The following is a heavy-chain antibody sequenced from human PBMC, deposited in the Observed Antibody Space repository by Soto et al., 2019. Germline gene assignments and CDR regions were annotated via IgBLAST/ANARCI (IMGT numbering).Heavy chain of an antibody. CDR2: IYYSGST. CDR1: GGSISSYY. Sequence: SETLSLTCTVSGGSISSYYWSWIRQPPGKGQEWIGYIYYSGSTNYNPSLKSRVTISVDTSKNQFSLMLSSVTAVDTVFFFCARARWLPDYGMYVWGQGTTLTVSS. D-gene: IGHD5-12*01. V-gene: IGHV4-59*01. J-gene: IGHJ6*02. CDR3: ARARWLPDYGMYV.